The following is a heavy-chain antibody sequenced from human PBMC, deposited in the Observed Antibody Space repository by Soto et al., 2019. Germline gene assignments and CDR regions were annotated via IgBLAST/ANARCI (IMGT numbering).Heavy chain of an antibody. CDR3: ARDPGYSYGSNWFDP. CDR2: ISYDGSNK. Sequence: GGSLRLSCAASGFTFSSYAMHWVRQAPGKGLEWVAVISYDGSNKYYADSVKGRFTISRDNSKNTLYLQMNSLRAEDTAVYYCARDPGYSYGSNWFDPWGQGTLVTASS. V-gene: IGHV3-30-3*01. CDR1: GFTFSSYA. J-gene: IGHJ5*02. D-gene: IGHD5-18*01.